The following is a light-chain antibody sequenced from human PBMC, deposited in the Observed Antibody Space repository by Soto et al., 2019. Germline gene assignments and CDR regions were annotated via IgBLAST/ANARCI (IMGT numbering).Light chain of an antibody. CDR2: GAS. V-gene: IGKV3-15*01. Sequence: EIVMTQSPATLSVSPGERATLSCRASQSVSSNLAWYQQKPGQAPRLLIYGASTRATGIPARFSGSGSGTEFTLTISSLQSEDFAVYYCQQYNNWPPWTLGHGTKVDIK. CDR3: QQYNNWPPWT. CDR1: QSVSSN. J-gene: IGKJ1*01.